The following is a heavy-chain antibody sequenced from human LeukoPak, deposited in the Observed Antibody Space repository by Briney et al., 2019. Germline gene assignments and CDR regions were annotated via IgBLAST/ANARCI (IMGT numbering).Heavy chain of an antibody. Sequence: GGSLRLSCAASGFTFTSYAMSWVRQAPGKGLEWVSSVSGSGDNTFYADSVKGRFTISRDNSKNTLYLQMNTLRAEDTAAYHCAKGRNEDGDAALNYWGQGTLVTVSS. J-gene: IGHJ4*02. CDR1: GFTFTSYA. D-gene: IGHD4-17*01. CDR3: AKGRNEDGDAALNY. V-gene: IGHV3-23*01. CDR2: VSGSGDNT.